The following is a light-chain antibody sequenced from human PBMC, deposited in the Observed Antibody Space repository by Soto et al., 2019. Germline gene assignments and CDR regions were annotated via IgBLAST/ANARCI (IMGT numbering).Light chain of an antibody. CDR1: QSITT. CDR2: GSS. J-gene: IGKJ4*02. V-gene: IGKV3-15*01. Sequence: EIVMTQSPATLSLSPGERANLSCKASQSITTVAWYQQRPGQAPRLLISGSSIRAPGIPARFSGSGSGTEFNITLRSLEPDDDPVYYCHQRNNCLPLTSSGGAKV. CDR3: HQRNNCLPLT.